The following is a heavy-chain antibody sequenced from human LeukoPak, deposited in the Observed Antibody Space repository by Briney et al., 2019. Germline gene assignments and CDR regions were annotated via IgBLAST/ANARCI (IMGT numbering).Heavy chain of an antibody. CDR1: GYSFTDYF. J-gene: IGHJ3*01. Sequence: GASVKVSCTASGYSFTDYFIHLVRQAPGQGLEWMGWIKPNSGGAHYVQMFQGRVTMTRDTSISTVYMDLSNLKYDDTAVYYCARVHGGRELDAFDFWGQGTMLTVSS. CDR2: IKPNSGGA. V-gene: IGHV1-2*02. D-gene: IGHD1-7*01. CDR3: ARVHGGRELDAFDF.